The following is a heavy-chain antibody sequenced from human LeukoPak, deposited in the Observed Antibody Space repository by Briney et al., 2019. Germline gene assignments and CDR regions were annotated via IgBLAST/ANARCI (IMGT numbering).Heavy chain of an antibody. V-gene: IGHV3-23*01. D-gene: IGHD5-12*01. J-gene: IGHJ4*02. CDR2: ISASGGST. Sequence: GGSLRLSCAASGFTFSSYAMSWVRQAPGKGLEWVSAISASGGSTFYAVSVKGRFTISRDNSQNTLYLQMNSLRAEDTALYYCAKGRGYSGYDFFDYWGQGTLVTVSS. CDR3: AKGRGYSGYDFFDY. CDR1: GFTFSSYA.